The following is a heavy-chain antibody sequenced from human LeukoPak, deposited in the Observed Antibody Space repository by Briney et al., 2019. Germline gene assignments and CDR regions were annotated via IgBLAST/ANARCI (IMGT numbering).Heavy chain of an antibody. V-gene: IGHV3-48*04. Sequence: GGSLRLSCAGSGFTFGSYSMNWVRHAPGKGLEWVSYIGHTGSITDYADSVKGRFTVSRDNAKNSLYLQMNSLRAEDTAVYYCARVYRTPGGMDVWGQGTTVTVSS. D-gene: IGHD4-23*01. CDR3: ARVYRTPGGMDV. CDR2: IGHTGSIT. J-gene: IGHJ6*02. CDR1: GFTFGSYS.